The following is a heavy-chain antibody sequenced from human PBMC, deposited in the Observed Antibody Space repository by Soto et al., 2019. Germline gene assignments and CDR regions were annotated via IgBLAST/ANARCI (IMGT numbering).Heavy chain of an antibody. J-gene: IGHJ4*02. D-gene: IGHD3-9*01. V-gene: IGHV1-8*01. CDR3: ARGTGLRYFDWKHYFDD. Sequence: ASVKVSCKASGYTFTSYDINWVRQATGQGLEWMGWMNPNSGNTGYAQKFQGRVTMTRNTSISTAYMELSSLRSEDTAVYYCARGTGLRYFDWKHYFDDWGQGTLVTVSS. CDR1: GYTFTSYD. CDR2: MNPNSGNT.